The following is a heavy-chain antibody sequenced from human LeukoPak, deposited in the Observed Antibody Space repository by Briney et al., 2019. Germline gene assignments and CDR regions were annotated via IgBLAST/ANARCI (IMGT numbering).Heavy chain of an antibody. V-gene: IGHV3-23*01. J-gene: IGHJ6*03. D-gene: IGHD3-10*01. CDR2: ISGSGGST. Sequence: GGTLRLSCAASGFTFSSYGMSWVRQAPGKGLEWVSAISGSGGSTYYADSVKGRFTISRDNSKNTLYLQMNSLRAEDTAVYYCARDADYYGSGSYFLPYYYYYMDVWGKGTTVTVSS. CDR1: GFTFSSYG. CDR3: ARDADYYGSGSYFLPYYYYYMDV.